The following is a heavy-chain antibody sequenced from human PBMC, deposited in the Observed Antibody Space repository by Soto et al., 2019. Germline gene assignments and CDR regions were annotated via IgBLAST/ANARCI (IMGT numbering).Heavy chain of an antibody. CDR2: ISAYNGNT. D-gene: IGHD6-13*01. V-gene: IGHV1-18*04. J-gene: IGHJ6*02. Sequence: ASVKVSCKASGYTFTSYGISWVRQAPGQGLEWMGWISAYNGNTNYAQKLQGRVTMTTDTSTSTAYMELRSLRSDDTAVYYCARVGIDSSSWYKSVYYYYVTDVWGPGTTVTVSS. CDR1: GYTFTSYG. CDR3: ARVGIDSSSWYKSVYYYYVTDV.